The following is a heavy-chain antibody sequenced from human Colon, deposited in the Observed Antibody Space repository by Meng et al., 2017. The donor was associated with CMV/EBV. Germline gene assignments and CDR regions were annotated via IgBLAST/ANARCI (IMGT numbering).Heavy chain of an antibody. V-gene: IGHV1-2*02. CDR2: INPYSGDT. D-gene: IGHD3-3*01. J-gene: IGHJ4*02. Sequence: QGPLMQSGAEVREPGASVKVSCKASGYTFTGYLIHWVRQAPGQGLEWMGWINPYSGDTIYAQKFEVGVTMTRDASITTAYLELSSLKSDDTAVYYCGTFGGDFDYWGQGTLVTVSS. CDR3: GTFGGDFDY. CDR1: GYTFTGYL.